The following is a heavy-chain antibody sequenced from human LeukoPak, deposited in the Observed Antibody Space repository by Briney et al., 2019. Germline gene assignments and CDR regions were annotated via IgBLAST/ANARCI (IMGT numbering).Heavy chain of an antibody. CDR1: GGTFSSYA. CDR2: IIPIFGTA. D-gene: IGHD3-3*01. Sequence: ASVKVSCKASGGTFSSYAISWVRQAPGQGLEWKGGIIPIFGTANYAQKFQGRVTITADESTSTAYMELSSLRSEDTAVYYCARDRGFWSGYYHFDYWGQGTLVTVSS. CDR3: ARDRGFWSGYYHFDY. V-gene: IGHV1-69*13. J-gene: IGHJ4*02.